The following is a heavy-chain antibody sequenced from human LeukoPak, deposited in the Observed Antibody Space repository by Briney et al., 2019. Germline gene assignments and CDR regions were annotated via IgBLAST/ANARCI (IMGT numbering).Heavy chain of an antibody. CDR2: ISSSGSTI. CDR3: GLMVTAMAFDY. CDR1: GFTFSSYE. J-gene: IGHJ4*02. V-gene: IGHV3-48*03. D-gene: IGHD2-21*02. Sequence: GGSLRLSCAASGFTFSSYEMNWVRQAPGKGLEWVSYISSSGSTIYHADSVKGRFTISRDNAKNSLYLQMNSLRAEDTAVYYGGLMVTAMAFDYGGQGTLVTVSS.